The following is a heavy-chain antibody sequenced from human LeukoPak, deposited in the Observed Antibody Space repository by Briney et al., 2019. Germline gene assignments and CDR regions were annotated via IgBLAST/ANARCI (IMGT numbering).Heavy chain of an antibody. CDR2: TSGGGDHT. Sequence: PGGSLRLSCAASGFTFTNYAMTWVRQAPGKGPEWVSATSGGGDHTYYADSVKGRFTISRDNSRNTLYLQMDSLRAEDTAVYYCAKLFNDITGYSPYFDYWGLGTLVAVSS. D-gene: IGHD3-9*01. J-gene: IGHJ4*02. CDR1: GFTFTNYA. V-gene: IGHV3-23*01. CDR3: AKLFNDITGYSPYFDY.